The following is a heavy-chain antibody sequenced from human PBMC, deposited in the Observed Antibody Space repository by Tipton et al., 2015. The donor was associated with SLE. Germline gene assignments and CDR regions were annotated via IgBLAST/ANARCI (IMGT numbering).Heavy chain of an antibody. Sequence: TLSLTCTVSDGSISSHYWSWIRQPAGKGLEWIGYIYTSGSTKYNPSLKSRVTISVDTSKNQFSLKLSSVTAADTAVYYCARVTDWGSGRYWGQGTLVTVSS. CDR3: ARVTDWGSGRY. D-gene: IGHD6-19*01. CDR2: IYTSGST. J-gene: IGHJ4*02. CDR1: DGSISSHY. V-gene: IGHV4-4*09.